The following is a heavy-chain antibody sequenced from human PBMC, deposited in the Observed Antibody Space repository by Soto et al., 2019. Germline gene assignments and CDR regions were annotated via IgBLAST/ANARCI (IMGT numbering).Heavy chain of an antibody. CDR3: ARRGSASWGNWFDS. D-gene: IGHD2-2*01. J-gene: IGHJ5*01. Sequence: SETLSLTCSVSGGSITSTIDYWGWIRQSPGKGLEWIGNIYYDGSTLYNPSLKSRVTISVDTSKRQFSLRVSSVTAADTAVYYCARRGSASWGNWFDSWGHGTLVTVSS. V-gene: IGHV4-39*01. CDR2: IYYDGST. CDR1: GGSITSTIDY.